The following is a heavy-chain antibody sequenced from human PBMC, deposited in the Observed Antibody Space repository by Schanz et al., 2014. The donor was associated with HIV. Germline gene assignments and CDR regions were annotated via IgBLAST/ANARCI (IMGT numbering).Heavy chain of an antibody. CDR3: AQMGAFAAFDI. Sequence: VQLLESGGGLEQPGGSLRLSCTTSGFIFSDHFMGWVRQAPGKGLEWVAVISYDGRNKYFADSVKGRFTMSRDNSKNTLYLQMNRLRADDTAVYYCAQMGAFAAFDIWGHGTVVTVSS. CDR2: ISYDGRNK. J-gene: IGHJ3*02. CDR1: GFIFSDHF. D-gene: IGHD3-16*01. V-gene: IGHV3-30*18.